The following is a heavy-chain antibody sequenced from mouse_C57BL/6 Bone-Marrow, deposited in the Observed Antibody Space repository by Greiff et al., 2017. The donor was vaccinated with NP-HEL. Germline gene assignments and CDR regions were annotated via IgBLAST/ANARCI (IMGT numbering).Heavy chain of an antibody. CDR1: GFSLTSYG. J-gene: IGHJ3*01. Sequence: VMLVESGPGLVQPSQSLSITCTVSGFSLTSYGVHWVRQSPGKGLEWLGVIWSGGSTDYNAAFMSRLSITKGNSKSQVFFKMNSLQADDTAIYYCAKAGFYYDGFAYWGQGTLVTVSA. D-gene: IGHD1-1*01. CDR2: IWSGGST. V-gene: IGHV2-5*01. CDR3: AKAGFYYDGFAY.